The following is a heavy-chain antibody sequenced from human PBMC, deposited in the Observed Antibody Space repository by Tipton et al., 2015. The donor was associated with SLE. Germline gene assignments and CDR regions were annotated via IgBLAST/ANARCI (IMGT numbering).Heavy chain of an antibody. V-gene: IGHV4-31*03. Sequence: TLSLTCTVSGGSISSGSYYWSWIRQPAGKGLEWIGHKSYRGSTHSNPSLRSRVTISVDTSKNQFSLRLTSVTAADTAVYYCARGGVGGYDYLDYWGQGTPVVVSS. CDR3: ARGGVGGYDYLDY. CDR1: GGSISSGSYY. D-gene: IGHD5-12*01. J-gene: IGHJ4*02. CDR2: KSYRGST.